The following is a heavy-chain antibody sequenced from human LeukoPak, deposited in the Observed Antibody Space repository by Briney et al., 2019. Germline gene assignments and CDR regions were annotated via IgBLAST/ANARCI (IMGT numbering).Heavy chain of an antibody. J-gene: IGHJ6*03. CDR1: GFTFNNYE. CDR3: AKPGPYISGFYWRYYYHMDV. V-gene: IGHV3-48*03. CDR2: ISSSGDTV. Sequence: PGGSLRLSCAVSGFTFNNYEMHWVRQAPGKGLEWVSYISSSGDTVYYADSVKGRFTISRDNSKNTLYLEMNSLRAEDTALYYCAKPGPYISGFYWRYYYHMDVWGKGTTVTVSS. D-gene: IGHD3-22*01.